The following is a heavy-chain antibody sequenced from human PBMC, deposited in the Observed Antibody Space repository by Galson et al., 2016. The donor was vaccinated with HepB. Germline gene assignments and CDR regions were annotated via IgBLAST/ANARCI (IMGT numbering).Heavy chain of an antibody. Sequence: LVKPTQTLTLTCTLSEFSLNTSGVGVGWIRQPPGQALEWLAPLYWDDDKRYSPSLKSRLTITKDTSKNEVVLTMTNMDPVDTATYFCAHRKPDYYVSDWFDPWGQGTLVTVSS. CDR1: EFSLNTSGVG. J-gene: IGHJ5*02. D-gene: IGHD3-10*01. CDR3: AHRKPDYYVSDWFDP. V-gene: IGHV2-5*02. CDR2: LYWDDDK.